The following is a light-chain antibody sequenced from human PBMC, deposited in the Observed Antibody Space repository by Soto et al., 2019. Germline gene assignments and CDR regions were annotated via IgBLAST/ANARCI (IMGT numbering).Light chain of an antibody. Sequence: EIVLTQSPATLSLSPGERATLSCRASQSISRTYLAWYQQTPGQAPRLLIYGTFSRATVIPDRFSGSGSGTDFTLTISRLEPEDFAVYFCQQYGSSPYTFGQGTKLEI. J-gene: IGKJ2*01. V-gene: IGKV3-20*01. CDR1: QSISRTY. CDR3: QQYGSSPYT. CDR2: GTF.